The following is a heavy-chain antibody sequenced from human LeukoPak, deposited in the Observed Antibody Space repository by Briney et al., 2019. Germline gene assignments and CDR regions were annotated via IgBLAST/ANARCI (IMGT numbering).Heavy chain of an antibody. D-gene: IGHD3-9*01. Sequence: PSETLSLTCTVSGGSISSYYWSWIRQPPGKGLEWIGYIYYSGSTNYNPSLKSRVTISVDTSKNQFSLKLSSVTAADTAVYYCARSPPNTYYDILTGYSYYFDYWGQGTLVTVSS. CDR1: GGSISSYY. CDR3: ARSPPNTYYDILTGYSYYFDY. V-gene: IGHV4-59*01. J-gene: IGHJ4*02. CDR2: IYYSGST.